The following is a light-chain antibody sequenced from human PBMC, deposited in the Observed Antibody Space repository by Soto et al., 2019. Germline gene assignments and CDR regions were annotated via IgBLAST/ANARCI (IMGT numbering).Light chain of an antibody. V-gene: IGKV2-28*01. CDR3: VQALQSPPWT. CDR1: QTLLLSNGNNY. CDR2: LGS. J-gene: IGKJ1*01. Sequence: DIVMTQSPLSLPVTPGGSASISSSLSQTLLLSNGNNYLDWYLQKPGHSPQLLIYLGSNRASGVPDRFSGSGSGTDFTLKISRVEAEDVGIYYCVQALQSPPWTFGQGTKVDIK.